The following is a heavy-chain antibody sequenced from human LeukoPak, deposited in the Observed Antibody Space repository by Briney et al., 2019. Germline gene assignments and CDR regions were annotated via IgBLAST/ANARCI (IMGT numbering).Heavy chain of an antibody. J-gene: IGHJ5*02. CDR3: ARQYSSSSLWYWFDP. CDR1: GGTFSSYA. Sequence: ASVKVSCRASGGTFSSYAISWVRQAPGQGLEWMGGIIPIFGTANYAQKFQGRVTITTDESTSTAYMDLSSLRSEDTAVYYCARQYSSSSLWYWFDPWGQGTLVTVS. CDR2: IIPIFGTA. V-gene: IGHV1-69*05. D-gene: IGHD6-6*01.